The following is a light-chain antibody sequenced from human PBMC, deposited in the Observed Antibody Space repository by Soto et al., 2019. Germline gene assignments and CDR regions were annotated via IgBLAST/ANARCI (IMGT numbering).Light chain of an antibody. CDR1: SSDVADYNY. J-gene: IGLJ2*01. CDR2: DVS. Sequence: QSALTQPRSVSGSPGQSVTISCAGTSSDVADYNYVSWYQQHPGKAPKLIIHDVSKRPAGVPDRFSGSKSGNTASLTISGLQAKDEADYYCCSYAGTYTLILGGGTQLTVL. V-gene: IGLV2-11*01. CDR3: CSYAGTYTLI.